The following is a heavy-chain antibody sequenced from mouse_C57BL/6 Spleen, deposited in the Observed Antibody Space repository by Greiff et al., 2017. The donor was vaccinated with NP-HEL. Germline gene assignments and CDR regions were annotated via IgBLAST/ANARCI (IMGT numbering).Heavy chain of an antibody. V-gene: IGHV1-50*01. CDR3: ARTNYYGSSY. D-gene: IGHD1-1*01. J-gene: IGHJ2*01. CDR1: RYTFTSYW. Sequence: QVQLQQPGAELVKPGASVKLSCKASRYTFTSYWMQWVKQRPGQGLEWIGEIDPSDSYTNYNQKFKGKATLTVDTSSSTAYMQLSSLTSEDSAVYYCARTNYYGSSYWGQGTTLTVSS. CDR2: IDPSDSYT.